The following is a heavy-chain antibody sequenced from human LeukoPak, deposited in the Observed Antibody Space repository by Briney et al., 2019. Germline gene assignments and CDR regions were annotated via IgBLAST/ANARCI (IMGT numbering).Heavy chain of an antibody. J-gene: IGHJ4*02. V-gene: IGHV3-21*01. CDR2: ISSSSSYI. CDR3: ARGSYSGYDYFDY. Sequence: GGSLRLSCAASGFTFSSYSMNWVRQAPGKGLEGVSSISSSSSYIYYADSVKGRFTISRDNAKNSLYLQMNSLRAEDTAVYYCARGSYSGYDYFDYWGQGTLVTVSS. D-gene: IGHD5-12*01. CDR1: GFTFSSYS.